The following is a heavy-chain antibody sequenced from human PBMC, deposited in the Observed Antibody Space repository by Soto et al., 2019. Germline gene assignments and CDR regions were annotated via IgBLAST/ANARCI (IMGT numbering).Heavy chain of an antibody. V-gene: IGHV5-51*01. Sequence: GESLKIACKGSGYSFTSYWIGWVRQMPGKGLEWMGIIYPGDSETRYSPSFQGQVTISADKSISTAYLQWSSLKASDTAMYYCARRCYYDSSGYYIFDPWGQGTLVTVSS. D-gene: IGHD3-22*01. CDR2: IYPGDSET. CDR3: ARRCYYDSSGYYIFDP. J-gene: IGHJ5*02. CDR1: GYSFTSYW.